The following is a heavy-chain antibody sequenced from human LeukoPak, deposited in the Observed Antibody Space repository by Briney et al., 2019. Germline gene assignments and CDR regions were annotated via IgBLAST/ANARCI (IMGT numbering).Heavy chain of an antibody. J-gene: IGHJ4*01. V-gene: IGHV1-46*01. CDR2: INPGGGTT. CDR3: AREQPGGSNYGLDY. CDR1: GYTFSSYY. Sequence: ASVKVSFKASGYTFSSYYMHWVRQAPGQGLEWMGVINPGGGTTTYAQSFQGRVTMTGDTSTSTVYMELSSLRSEDTAVYYCAREQPGGSNYGLDYWGQGTLVTVSS. D-gene: IGHD5-18*01.